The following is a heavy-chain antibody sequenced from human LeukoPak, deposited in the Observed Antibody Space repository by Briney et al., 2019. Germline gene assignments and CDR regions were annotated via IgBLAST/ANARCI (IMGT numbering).Heavy chain of an antibody. CDR2: ISGSGGST. Sequence: GGSLRVSCAASGFTFSSYAMSWVRQAPGKGLEWVSAISGSGGSTYYADSVKGRFTISRDNSKNTLYLQMNSLRAEDTAVYYCAKDLGGATYFDYWGQGTLVTVSS. D-gene: IGHD1-26*01. J-gene: IGHJ4*02. V-gene: IGHV3-23*01. CDR1: GFTFSSYA. CDR3: AKDLGGATYFDY.